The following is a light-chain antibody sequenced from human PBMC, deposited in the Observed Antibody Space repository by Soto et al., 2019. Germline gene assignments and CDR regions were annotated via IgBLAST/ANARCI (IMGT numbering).Light chain of an antibody. J-gene: IGKJ1*01. Sequence: EIVLTQSPATLSLSPGERATLSCRASQSVSKYLAWYQQKPGQAPRLLIYNASNRATGIPVRFSGSGSGTDFTLTISSLDPEDSAVYYCQQRHNWPRTFGQWTKVEI. CDR2: NAS. CDR1: QSVSKY. CDR3: QQRHNWPRT. V-gene: IGKV3-11*01.